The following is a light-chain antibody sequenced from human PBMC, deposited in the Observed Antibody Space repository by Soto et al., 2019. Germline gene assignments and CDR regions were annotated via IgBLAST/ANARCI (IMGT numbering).Light chain of an antibody. V-gene: IGKV1-33*01. Sequence: IQRTQSPSSLSSSVGDRVTITCQASQDTSNYLNWYQQKLGKAPKLLIYDASNLETGVPSRFSGSGSGTDFTFTISSLQPEDIATYYCQQYSHLITFGQGTRLEI. J-gene: IGKJ5*01. CDR1: QDTSNY. CDR2: DAS. CDR3: QQYSHLIT.